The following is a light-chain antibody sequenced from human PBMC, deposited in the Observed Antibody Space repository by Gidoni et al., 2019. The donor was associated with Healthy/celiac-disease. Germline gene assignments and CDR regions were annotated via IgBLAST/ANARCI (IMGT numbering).Light chain of an antibody. CDR1: QSVSSY. J-gene: IGKJ5*01. Sequence: ELVLTQSPATLSLSQGERATLSCRASQSVSSYLAWYQQKPGQAPRLLIYDASNRATGIPARLSGSGAGTDFNLTISSLEPEDFAGYYCQQRSNWPPITFGQGTRLEIK. V-gene: IGKV3-11*01. CDR2: DAS. CDR3: QQRSNWPPIT.